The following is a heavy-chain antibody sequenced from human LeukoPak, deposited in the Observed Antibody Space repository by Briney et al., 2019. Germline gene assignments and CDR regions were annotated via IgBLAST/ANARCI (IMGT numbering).Heavy chain of an antibody. V-gene: IGHV4-59*08. CDR1: RGSISSYF. CDR2: IYYSGST. CDR3: ARHRSGYYYYFDY. J-gene: IGHJ4*02. D-gene: IGHD3-22*01. Sequence: SETLSLTCTVSRGSISSYFWSWIRQPPGKGLEWIGYIYYSGSTNYNPSLKSRVTISVDTSKNQFSLKLSSVTAADTAVYYCARHRSGYYYYFDYWGQGTLVTVSS.